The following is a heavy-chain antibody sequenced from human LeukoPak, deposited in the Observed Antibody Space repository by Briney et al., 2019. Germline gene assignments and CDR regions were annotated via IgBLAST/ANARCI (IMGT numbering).Heavy chain of an antibody. CDR2: IRTKVNGETT. Sequence: GGSLRLSCTASGFTFGDFVMSWVRQTPGKGLEWVGFIRTKVNGETTKYAASGQGRFTISRDDSKSIAYLQMNSLKTEDTAVYYCTTDYQLDYWGQGTLVTVSS. J-gene: IGHJ4*02. D-gene: IGHD3-16*01. CDR1: GFTFGDFV. CDR3: TTDYQLDY. V-gene: IGHV3-49*04.